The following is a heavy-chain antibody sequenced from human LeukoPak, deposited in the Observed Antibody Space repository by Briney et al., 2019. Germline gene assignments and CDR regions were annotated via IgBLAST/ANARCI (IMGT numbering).Heavy chain of an antibody. D-gene: IGHD4-17*01. J-gene: IGHJ6*02. Sequence: ASVKVSCKASGYTFTSYGISWVRQAPGQGLEWMGWINTNTGNPTYAQGFTGRFVFSLDTSVSTAYLQISSLKAEDTAVYYCARESSDYLNYYYGMDVWGQGTTVTVSS. CDR1: GYTFTSYG. CDR2: INTNTGNP. V-gene: IGHV7-4-1*02. CDR3: ARESSDYLNYYYGMDV.